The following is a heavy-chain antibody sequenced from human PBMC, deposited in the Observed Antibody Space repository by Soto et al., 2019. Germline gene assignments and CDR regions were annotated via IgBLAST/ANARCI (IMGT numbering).Heavy chain of an antibody. CDR2: IYASGNT. D-gene: IGHD3-22*01. CDR1: GGAISSYY. V-gene: IGHV4-4*07. Sequence: SETLSLTCTVSGGAISSYYWSWIRQPAGKGLEWIGHIYASGNTNYNPSLKSRVTMSVDTSKSQFSLRLNSVTAVDTAAYYCARDLYYYDSSGYFQWYFDYWGQGTLVTVSS. CDR3: ARDLYYYDSSGYFQWYFDY. J-gene: IGHJ4*02.